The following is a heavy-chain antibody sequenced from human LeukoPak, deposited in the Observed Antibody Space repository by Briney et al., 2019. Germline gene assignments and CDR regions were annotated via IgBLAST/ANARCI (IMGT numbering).Heavy chain of an antibody. CDR1: GYTLSTYG. J-gene: IGHJ4*02. CDR3: ARVKEYDYVWGSYRYNPFEDY. D-gene: IGHD3-16*02. Sequence: ASVKVSCKASGYTLSTYGVSWVRQAPGQGLEWMGWISAYNGNTNYAQKLQGRVTMTTDTSTSTAYMELRSLRSDDTAVYYCARVKEYDYVWGSYRYNPFEDYWGQGTLVTVSS. CDR2: ISAYNGNT. V-gene: IGHV1-18*01.